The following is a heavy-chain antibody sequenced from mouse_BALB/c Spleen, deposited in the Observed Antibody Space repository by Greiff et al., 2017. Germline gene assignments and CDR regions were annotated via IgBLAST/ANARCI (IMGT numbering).Heavy chain of an antibody. J-gene: IGHJ3*01. Sequence: EVQRVESGGGLVKPGGSLKLSCAASGFTFSSYAMSWVRQTPEKRLEWVASISSGGSTYYPDSVKGRFTISRDNARNILYLQMSSLMSEDTAMYYCARVHYGSSPPLAYWGQGTLVTVSA. D-gene: IGHD1-1*01. CDR2: ISSGGST. CDR3: ARVHYGSSPPLAY. V-gene: IGHV5-6-5*01. CDR1: GFTFSSYA.